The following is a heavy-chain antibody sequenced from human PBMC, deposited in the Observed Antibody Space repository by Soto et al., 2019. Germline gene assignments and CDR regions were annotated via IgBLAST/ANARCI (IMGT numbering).Heavy chain of an antibody. CDR2: MNPNSGNT. D-gene: IGHD2-21*02. Sequence: ASVKVSCKASGYTFTSYDINWVRQATGQGLEWMGWMNPNSGNTGYAQKFQGRVTMTRNNSISTAYMELSSLRSEDTAVYYCATEVTPIPTDAFDIWGQGTVVTVSS. J-gene: IGHJ3*02. CDR1: GYTFTSYD. V-gene: IGHV1-8*01. CDR3: ATEVTPIPTDAFDI.